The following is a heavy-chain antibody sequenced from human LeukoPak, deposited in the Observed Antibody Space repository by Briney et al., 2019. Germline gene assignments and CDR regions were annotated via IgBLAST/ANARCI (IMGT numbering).Heavy chain of an antibody. CDR3: AKDQDLFGVVVAAIDY. J-gene: IGHJ4*02. Sequence: SETLSLTCTVSGGSISSYYWSWIRQPPGKGLEWIGYIYYSGSTNYNPSLKSRVTISVDTSKNQFSLKLSSVTAADTAVYYCAKDQDLFGVVVAAIDYWGQGTLVTVSS. CDR2: IYYSGST. CDR1: GGSISSYY. D-gene: IGHD2-15*01. V-gene: IGHV4-59*01.